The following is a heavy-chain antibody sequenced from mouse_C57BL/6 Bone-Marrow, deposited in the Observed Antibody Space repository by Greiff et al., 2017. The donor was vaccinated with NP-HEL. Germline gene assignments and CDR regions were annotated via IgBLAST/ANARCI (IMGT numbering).Heavy chain of an antibody. CDR3: ARGWAMDY. J-gene: IGHJ4*01. D-gene: IGHD1-1*02. Sequence: VQLQQSGGGLVKPGGSLKLSCAASGFTFSSYAMSWVRQTPEKRLEWVATISDGGSYTYYPDNVKGRFTISRDNAKNNLYLQMSHLKSEDTAMYYCARGWAMDYWGQGTSVTVSS. V-gene: IGHV5-4*01. CDR1: GFTFSSYA. CDR2: ISDGGSYT.